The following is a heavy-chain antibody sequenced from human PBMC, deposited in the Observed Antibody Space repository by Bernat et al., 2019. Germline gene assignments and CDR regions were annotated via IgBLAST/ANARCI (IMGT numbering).Heavy chain of an antibody. J-gene: IGHJ6*02. D-gene: IGHD5-24*01. CDR2: IYPVDSDT. Sequence: EVQLVQSVAEVKKPGESLKISCKGSGYSFTSYWTGWVRQMPGNGLEWMGIIYPVDSDTRYSPSFQGQVTISVDKSISTAYLQWSSLKASDTAMYYCARDGVGYCYGMDVWGQGTSVTVSS. CDR1: GYSFTSYW. CDR3: ARDGVGYCYGMDV. V-gene: IGHV5-51*03.